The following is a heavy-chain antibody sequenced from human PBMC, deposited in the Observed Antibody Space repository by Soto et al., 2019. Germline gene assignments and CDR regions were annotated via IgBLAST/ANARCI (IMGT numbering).Heavy chain of an antibody. D-gene: IGHD3-3*01. J-gene: IGHJ3*02. V-gene: IGHV3-15*01. CDR3: TTEFLAPEDYDFWSGYYSAFDI. CDR2: IKSKTDGGTT. CDR1: GFTFSNAW. Sequence: GGSLTLSCAASGFTFSNAWMSWVRQAPGKGLEWVGRIKSKTDGGTTDYAAPVKGRFTISRDDSKNTLYLQMNSLKTEDTAVYYCTTEFLAPEDYDFWSGYYSAFDIWGQGTMVTVSS.